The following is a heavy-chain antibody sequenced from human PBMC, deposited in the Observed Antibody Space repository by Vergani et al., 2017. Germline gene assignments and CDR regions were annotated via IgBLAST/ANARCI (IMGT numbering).Heavy chain of an antibody. J-gene: IGHJ3*02. D-gene: IGHD6-19*01. CDR1: GFTFDDYA. V-gene: IGHV3-9*01. CDR3: AKGSRKWLVLSDAFDI. Sequence: EVQLVESGGGLVQPGRSLRLSCAASGFTFDDYAMHWVRQAPGKGLEWVSGISWNSGSTGYADSVKGRFTISRDNAKNSRYLQMNSLRAEDTALYYCAKGSRKWLVLSDAFDIWGQGTMVTVSS. CDR2: ISWNSGST.